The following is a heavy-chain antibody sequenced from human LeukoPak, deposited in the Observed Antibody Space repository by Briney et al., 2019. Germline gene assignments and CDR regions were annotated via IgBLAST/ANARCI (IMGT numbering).Heavy chain of an antibody. J-gene: IGHJ4*02. CDR1: GFTFSSYA. CDR2: ISGSGGST. V-gene: IGHV3-23*01. D-gene: IGHD3-10*01. Sequence: PGGSLRLSCAASGFTFSSYAMSWVRQAPGKGLEWVSAISGSGGSTYYADSVKGRFTVSRDNSKDTLYLQMNSLRGEDTAVYYCAKRGSGSCFDYWGQGTLVTVSS. CDR3: AKRGSGSCFDY.